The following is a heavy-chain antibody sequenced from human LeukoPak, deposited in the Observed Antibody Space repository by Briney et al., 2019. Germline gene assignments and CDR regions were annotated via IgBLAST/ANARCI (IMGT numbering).Heavy chain of an antibody. Sequence: GGSLRLSCAPSVFPLDEYGTRCVPEAPGEGLECVSGIKWNGGSTGYADSVKGRFAISRDNAKNSLYLQMNSLRAEDTAVYYCARDGASGSYYTTVCGWGQGTLVTVSS. CDR2: IKWNGGST. V-gene: IGHV3-20*04. CDR1: VFPLDEYG. J-gene: IGHJ4*02. D-gene: IGHD3-10*01. CDR3: ARDGASGSYYTTVCG.